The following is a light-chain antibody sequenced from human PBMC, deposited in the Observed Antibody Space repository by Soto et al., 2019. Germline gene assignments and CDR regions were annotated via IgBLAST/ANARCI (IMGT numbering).Light chain of an antibody. V-gene: IGLV2-23*01. Sequence: QSALTQPASVSGSPGQSITISCTGTSSDVGSYNLVSWYQQHPGKAPKLMIYEGSKRPSGVSNRFSGSKSGSTASLTISGLQAEDEADYYCCSYAGSSTLAYVFGTGTRSPS. CDR1: SSDVGSYNL. CDR2: EGS. CDR3: CSYAGSSTLAYV. J-gene: IGLJ1*01.